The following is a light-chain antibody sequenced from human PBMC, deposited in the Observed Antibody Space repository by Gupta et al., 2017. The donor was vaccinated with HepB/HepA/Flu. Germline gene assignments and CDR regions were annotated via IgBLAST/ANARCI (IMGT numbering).Light chain of an antibody. CDR2: DTF. V-gene: IGKV3-11*01. J-gene: IGKJ3*01. CDR3: QQRDSWPMT. CDR1: QSVSNF. Sequence: EFVLTQSPATLSLSPGERATLSCRTSQSVSNFLNWYQQRPGQAPRLLIYDTFKRATGIPARFSGSGSGTDFTLTISNLEPEDFAIYYCQQRDSWPMTFGHGTKVEIK.